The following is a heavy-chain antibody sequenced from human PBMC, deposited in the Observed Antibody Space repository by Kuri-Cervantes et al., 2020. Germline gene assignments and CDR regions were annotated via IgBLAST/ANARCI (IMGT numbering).Heavy chain of an antibody. Sequence: GESLKISCAASGFTFSSYAMHWVRQAPGKGLEWVAVISYDGSNKYYADSVKGRFTISRDNSKNTLYPQMNSLRAEDTAVYYCARASRCYCSGGSCYSTLSCWFDPWGQGTLVTVSS. CDR1: GFTFSSYA. CDR2: ISYDGSNK. CDR3: ARASRCYCSGGSCYSTLSCWFDP. J-gene: IGHJ5*02. D-gene: IGHD2-15*01. V-gene: IGHV3-30-3*01.